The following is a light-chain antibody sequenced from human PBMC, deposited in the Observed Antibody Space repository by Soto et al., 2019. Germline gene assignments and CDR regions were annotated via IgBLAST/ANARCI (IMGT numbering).Light chain of an antibody. CDR2: EVS. V-gene: IGLV2-14*01. J-gene: IGLJ1*01. CDR3: SSYAATNNYV. CDR1: SSDVGAYNY. Sequence: QSALTQPASVSGSPGQSITISCTGTSSDVGAYNYVSWYQQHPGKAPKLMIYEVSNRPSGVSNRFSGSKSGNTASLTISGLQAEDEADYYCSSYAATNNYVFGSGTKVTVL.